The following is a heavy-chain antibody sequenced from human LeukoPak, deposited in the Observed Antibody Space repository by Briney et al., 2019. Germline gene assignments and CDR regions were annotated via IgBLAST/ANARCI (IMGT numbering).Heavy chain of an antibody. CDR2: IYHSGST. J-gene: IGHJ4*02. CDR3: ARDLAHGSGRGDY. V-gene: IGHV4-30-2*01. CDR1: GGSISSGGYS. Sequence: SQTLSLTCAVSGGSISSGGYSWSWIRQPPGKGLEWIGYIYHSGSTYYNPSLKSRVTISVDRSKNQFSLKLSSVTAADTAVYYCARDLAHGSGRGDYWGQGTLVTVSS. D-gene: IGHD3-10*01.